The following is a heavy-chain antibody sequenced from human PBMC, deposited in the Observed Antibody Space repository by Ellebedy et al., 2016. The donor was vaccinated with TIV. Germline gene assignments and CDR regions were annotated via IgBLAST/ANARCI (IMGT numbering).Heavy chain of an antibody. CDR1: GDSIRNGGYY. D-gene: IGHD5-24*01. V-gene: IGHV4-31*03. J-gene: IGHJ4*02. CDR3: AIGVDGFSYSFDY. CDR2: INHSVST. Sequence: MPSETLSLTCTVSGDSIRNGGYYCSWIRQHPGKGLEWIGYINHSVSTRYDPSPKSRVSISVDTSQNQFSLKLRSVTAADTAVYYCAIGVDGFSYSFDYWGQGTLVTVSS.